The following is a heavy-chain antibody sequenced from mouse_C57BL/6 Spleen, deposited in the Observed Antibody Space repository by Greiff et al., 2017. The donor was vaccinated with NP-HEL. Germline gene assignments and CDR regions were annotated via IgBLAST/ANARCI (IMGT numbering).Heavy chain of an antibody. D-gene: IGHD1-1*01. J-gene: IGHJ2*01. CDR2: IDPSDSST. CDR1: GYTFTSYW. CDR3: ARRSDYYGPFDY. Sequence: QVQLQQPGAELVMPGASVKLSCKASGYTFTSYWMHWVKQRPGQGLEWIGEIDPSDSSTNYNQKFKGKSTLTVDKSSSTAYMQLSSLTSEDSAVYYCARRSDYYGPFDYWGQGTTLTVSS. V-gene: IGHV1-69*01.